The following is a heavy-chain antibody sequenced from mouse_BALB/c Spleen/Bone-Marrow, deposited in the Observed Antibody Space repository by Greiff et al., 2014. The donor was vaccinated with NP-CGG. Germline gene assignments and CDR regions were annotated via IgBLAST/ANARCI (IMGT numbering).Heavy chain of an antibody. V-gene: IGHV2-9*02. CDR2: IWADGST. Sequence: QVQLKESGPGLVAPSQSLSITCTVSGFSLTNYGVHWVRQPPGKGLEWLGVIWADGSTNYNSALMSRLSISKDNSKSQVFFKMNSLQTDDTAMYYCARITTATGAMDYWGQATSVTVSS. CDR1: GFSLTNYG. J-gene: IGHJ4*01. D-gene: IGHD1-2*01. CDR3: ARITTATGAMDY.